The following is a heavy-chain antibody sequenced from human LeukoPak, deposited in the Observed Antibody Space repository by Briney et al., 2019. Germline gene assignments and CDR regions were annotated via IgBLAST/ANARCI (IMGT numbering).Heavy chain of an antibody. D-gene: IGHD3-10*01. Sequence: PSETLSLTCTVSGGSISSGGYYWSWIRQHPWKGLEWIGYIYYSGSTYYNPSLKSRVTISVDTSKNQFSLKLSSVTAADTAVYYCARDMGYYYGSGGLGYWGQGTLVTVSS. CDR2: IYYSGST. CDR1: GGSISSGGYY. CDR3: ARDMGYYYGSGGLGY. J-gene: IGHJ4*02. V-gene: IGHV4-31*03.